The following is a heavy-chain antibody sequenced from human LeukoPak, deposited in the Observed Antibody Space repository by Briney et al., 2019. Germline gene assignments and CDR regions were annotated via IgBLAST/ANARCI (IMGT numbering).Heavy chain of an antibody. V-gene: IGHV3-23*01. J-gene: IGHJ6*02. CDR2: ISGSGGST. CDR1: GFTFSSYA. CDR3: AKAPRAAAGTYNGMDV. D-gene: IGHD6-13*01. Sequence: GGSLRLSCAASGFTFSSYAMSWVRQAPGKGLEWVSAISGSGGSTYYADSVKGRFTISRDNSKDTLYLQMNSLRAEDTAVYYCAKAPRAAAGTYNGMDVWGQGTTVTVSS.